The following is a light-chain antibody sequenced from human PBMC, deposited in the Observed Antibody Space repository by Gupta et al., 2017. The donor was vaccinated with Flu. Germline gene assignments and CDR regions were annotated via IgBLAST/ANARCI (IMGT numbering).Light chain of an antibody. CDR2: WAS. Sequence: DIVMTKSPDSLAVSLGERATINCKSSQSVLYSSNNKNYLAWYQQKPGQPPKLLIYWASTRESGVPDRFSGSGSGTDFTLTISSLQAEDVAVYYCQQEDSTPLTFGGGTKVEIK. J-gene: IGKJ4*01. V-gene: IGKV4-1*01. CDR3: QQEDSTPLT. CDR1: QSVLYSSNNKNY.